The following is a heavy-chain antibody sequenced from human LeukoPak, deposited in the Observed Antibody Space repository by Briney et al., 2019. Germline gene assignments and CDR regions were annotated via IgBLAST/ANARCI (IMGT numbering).Heavy chain of an antibody. Sequence: GGSLRLSCAASGFSFSSYALSWVRQAPGRGLEWVSAISDSGGRTYYADFVKGRFTISRDNSENTLFLQMSSLRAGDTATYYCAKHYGSGTYYNYFTYCGQGTLVSVSS. CDR3: AKHYGSGTYYNYFTY. CDR1: GFSFSSYA. D-gene: IGHD3-10*01. CDR2: ISDSGGRT. J-gene: IGHJ4*02. V-gene: IGHV3-23*01.